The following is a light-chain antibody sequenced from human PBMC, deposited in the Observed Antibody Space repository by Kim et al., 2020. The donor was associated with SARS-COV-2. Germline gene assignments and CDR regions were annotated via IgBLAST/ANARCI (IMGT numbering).Light chain of an antibody. Sequence: SPGERATLSCRASQSVASGHLAWYQQKPGQAPRLLIYGASSRATGIPDRFSGSGSGTDFTLTISRLEPGDFAVYYCQQFRRSPWTFGQGTKVDIK. CDR3: QQFRRSPWT. J-gene: IGKJ1*01. CDR1: QSVASGH. V-gene: IGKV3-20*01. CDR2: GAS.